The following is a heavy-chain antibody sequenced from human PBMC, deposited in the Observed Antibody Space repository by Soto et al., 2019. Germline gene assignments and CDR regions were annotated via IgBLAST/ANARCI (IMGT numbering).Heavy chain of an antibody. Sequence: GGSLRLSCAASGFTFSSYGMHWVRQAPGKGLEWVAVISYDGSNKYYADSVKGRFTISRDNSKNTLYLQMNSLGAEDTAVYYCAKDRRYCTNGVCPEPPYYYYGMDVWAQGTTVTVSS. V-gene: IGHV3-30*18. CDR1: GFTFSSYG. CDR2: ISYDGSNK. CDR3: AKDRRYCTNGVCPEPPYYYYGMDV. J-gene: IGHJ6*02. D-gene: IGHD2-8*01.